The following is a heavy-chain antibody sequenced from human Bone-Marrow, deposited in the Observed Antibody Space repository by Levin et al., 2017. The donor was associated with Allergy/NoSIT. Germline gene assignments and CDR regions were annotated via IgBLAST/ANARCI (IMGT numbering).Heavy chain of an antibody. J-gene: IGHJ4*02. CDR3: AADRLGALDY. CDR1: GFTFSSQA. D-gene: IGHD1-26*01. Sequence: KISCRASGFTFSSQAIHWVRQARGQRPEWMGWIVVGSRNTNYAQNFQDRLTLTRYMSTSTAYLELSSLTSDDTAVYYCAADRLGALDYWGQGALVTVSS. V-gene: IGHV1-58*02. CDR2: IVVGSRNT.